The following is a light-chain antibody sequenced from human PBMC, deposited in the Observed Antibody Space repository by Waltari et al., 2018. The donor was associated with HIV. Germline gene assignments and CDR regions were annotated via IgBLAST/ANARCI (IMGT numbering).Light chain of an antibody. J-gene: IGKJ4*01. CDR2: WAS. Sequence: DIVMTQSPDSLPVSLGERATIKCTSSRSILYSSDNRNYLAWYQQKPRQPPKLLISWASTRESGVPDRFSGGGSGTDFTLTITRLQAEDVAVYHCQQYFRIPPTFGGGTKVEIK. CDR1: RSILYSSDNRNY. CDR3: QQYFRIPPT. V-gene: IGKV4-1*01.